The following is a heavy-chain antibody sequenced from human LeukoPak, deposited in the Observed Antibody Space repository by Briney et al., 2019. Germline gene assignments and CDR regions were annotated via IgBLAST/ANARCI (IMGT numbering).Heavy chain of an antibody. J-gene: IGHJ4*02. CDR1: GYTFSSYS. V-gene: IGHV3-21*01. Sequence: GGSLRLSCAASGYTFSSYSINWVRQAPGKGLEWVSSISVRSNYIYYADSVRGRFRISRDDARDSLYLQMNSLRAEDTAVYYCVRLRRNRDTTGFYYSYDFWGQGTLVTVSS. CDR3: VRLRRNRDTTGFYYSYDF. D-gene: IGHD3-22*01. CDR2: ISVRSNYI.